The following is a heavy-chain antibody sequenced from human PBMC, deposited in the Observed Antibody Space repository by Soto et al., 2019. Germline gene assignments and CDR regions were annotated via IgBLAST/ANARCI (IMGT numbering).Heavy chain of an antibody. CDR1: GYTFTSYG. D-gene: IGHD6-13*01. V-gene: IGHV1-3*01. Sequence: ASVKVSCRAPGYTFTSYGIHWVRQAPGQRLEWMGWINAANGDTKYSPKFQGRVTITRDTSASTAYMELSSLRSEDTAVYYCVRRHVSATGIDWFDPWGQGTLVTVSS. CDR3: VRRHVSATGIDWFDP. CDR2: INAANGDT. J-gene: IGHJ5*02.